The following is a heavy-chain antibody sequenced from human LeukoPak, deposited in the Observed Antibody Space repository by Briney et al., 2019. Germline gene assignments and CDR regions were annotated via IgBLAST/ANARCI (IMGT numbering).Heavy chain of an antibody. J-gene: IGHJ4*02. CDR1: GFTFSSYW. CDR3: VRALNGDKDY. D-gene: IGHD3-9*01. Sequence: GGSLRLSCAASGFTFSSYWMHWVRHVPGKGLVWVSRMNGDGTTITYADSVKGRFTISRDNAKNTLYLQMNSLRADDTAVYYCVRALNGDKDYWGQGTLVTVSS. CDR2: MNGDGTTI. V-gene: IGHV3-74*01.